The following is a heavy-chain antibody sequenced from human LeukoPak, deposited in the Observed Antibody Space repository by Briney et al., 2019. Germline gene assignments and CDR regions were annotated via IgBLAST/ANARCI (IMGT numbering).Heavy chain of an antibody. CDR2: IYYNGNT. CDR3: ARRLGSTSSGYDY. D-gene: IGHD6-6*01. V-gene: IGHV4-59*08. Sequence: SETLSLTCTVSGGSISYYYWNWIRQPPGKGLEWIGYIYYNGNTDYNPSLKSRVTISVDTSKNQFSLKLSSLTAADTAVYYCARRLGSTSSGYDYWGQGTLVTVSS. CDR1: GGSISYYY. J-gene: IGHJ4*02.